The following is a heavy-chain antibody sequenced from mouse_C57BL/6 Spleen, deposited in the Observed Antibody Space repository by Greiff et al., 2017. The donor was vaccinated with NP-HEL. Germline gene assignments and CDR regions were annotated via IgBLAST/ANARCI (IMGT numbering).Heavy chain of an antibody. CDR1: GYTFTSYG. D-gene: IGHD2-10*02. CDR3: ARSGYGNYVDYAMDY. V-gene: IGHV1-81*01. J-gene: IGHJ4*01. CDR2: IYPRSGNT. Sequence: QVQLKQSGAELARPGASVKLSCKASGYTFTSYGISWVKQRTGQGLEWIGEIYPRSGNTYYNEKFKGKATLTADKSSSTAYMELRSLTSEDSAVYFCARSGYGNYVDYAMDYWGQGTSVTVSS.